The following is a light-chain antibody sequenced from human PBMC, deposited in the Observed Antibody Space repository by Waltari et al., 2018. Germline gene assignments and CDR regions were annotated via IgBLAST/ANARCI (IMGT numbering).Light chain of an antibody. CDR3: QQYYSTPQT. V-gene: IGKV4-1*01. CDR1: QSVLYTSSNKSY. J-gene: IGKJ1*01. Sequence: DIVMTQSPDPLAVSLGERATINCHSSQSVLYTSSNKSYLAWYQQKPGQPPKLLIYWASMRQSGVPDRFSGSGSGTDFTLTISSLQAEDVAVYYCQQYYSTPQTFGQGTKVEIK. CDR2: WAS.